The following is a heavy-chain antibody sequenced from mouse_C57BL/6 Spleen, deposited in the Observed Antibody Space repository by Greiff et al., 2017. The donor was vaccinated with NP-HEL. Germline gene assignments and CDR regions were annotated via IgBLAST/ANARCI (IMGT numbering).Heavy chain of an antibody. CDR3: ARHEEGYYYGSSYGSAMDY. V-gene: IGHV1-62-2*01. D-gene: IGHD1-1*01. Sequence: QVQLQQSGAELVKPGASVKLSCKASGYTFTEYTIHWVKQRSGQGLEWIGWFYPGSGSIKYNEKFKDKATLTADKSSSTVYMELSRLTSEDSAVYFCARHEEGYYYGSSYGSAMDYWGQGTSVTVSS. J-gene: IGHJ4*01. CDR2: FYPGSGSI. CDR1: GYTFTEYT.